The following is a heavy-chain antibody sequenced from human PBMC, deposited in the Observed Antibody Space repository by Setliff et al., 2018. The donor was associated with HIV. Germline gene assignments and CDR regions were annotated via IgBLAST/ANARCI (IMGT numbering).Heavy chain of an antibody. CDR1: GYSFTAYD. D-gene: IGHD2-21*02. CDR3: ASPTAIPH. V-gene: IGHV1-3*01. J-gene: IGHJ4*02. Sequence: GASVKVSCKTSGYSFTAYDINWVRQAPGQRLEWMGWINAGNGNTKYSQKFQGRVTITRDTSASTAYMELSSLRPEDTAVYYCASPTAIPHWGQGTLVTVSS. CDR2: INAGNGNT.